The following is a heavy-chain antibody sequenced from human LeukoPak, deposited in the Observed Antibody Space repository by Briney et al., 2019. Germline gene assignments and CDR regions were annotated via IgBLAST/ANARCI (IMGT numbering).Heavy chain of an antibody. CDR3: AARETDGRTGYYFDY. CDR1: GYTFTSYG. Sequence: GASVKVSCKASGYTFTSYGISWVRQAPGQGLEWMGWISAYNGNTNYAQKLQGRVTMTTDTSTSTAYMELRSLRSDDTAVYYCAARETDGRTGYYFDYWGQGTLVTVSS. V-gene: IGHV1-18*01. J-gene: IGHJ4*02. CDR2: ISAYNGNT.